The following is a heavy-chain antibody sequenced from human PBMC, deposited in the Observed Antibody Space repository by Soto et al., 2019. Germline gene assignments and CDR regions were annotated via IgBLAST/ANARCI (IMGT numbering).Heavy chain of an antibody. Sequence: PSETLSLTCAVYGGSFSGYYWSWIRQPPGKGLEWIGEINHSGSTNYNPSLKSRVTISVDTSKNQFSLKLSSVAAADTAVYYCARGVLLWFGELLVGGLDVWGKGTTVTVSS. V-gene: IGHV4-34*01. J-gene: IGHJ6*04. CDR2: INHSGST. CDR3: ARGVLLWFGELLVGGLDV. D-gene: IGHD3-10*01. CDR1: GGSFSGYY.